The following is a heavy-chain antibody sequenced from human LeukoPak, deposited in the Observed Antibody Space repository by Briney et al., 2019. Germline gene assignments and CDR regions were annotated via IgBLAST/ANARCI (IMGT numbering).Heavy chain of an antibody. V-gene: IGHV3-30*03. CDR2: LSYDGSKK. CDR1: EFTFSSYG. Sequence: PGGSLRLSCAASEFTFSSYGMHWVRQAPGKGLQWVALLSYDGSKKYYADSVKGRFIISRDNSRNTLYLQMNSLRAEDTAVYYCARDRGWSQTYGSGTYGLDYWGQGTLVTVSS. D-gene: IGHD3-10*01. CDR3: ARDRGWSQTYGSGTYGLDY. J-gene: IGHJ4*02.